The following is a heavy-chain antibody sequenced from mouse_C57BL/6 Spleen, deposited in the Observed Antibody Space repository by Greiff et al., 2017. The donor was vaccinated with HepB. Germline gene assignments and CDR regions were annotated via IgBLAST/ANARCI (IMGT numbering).Heavy chain of an antibody. J-gene: IGHJ4*01. CDR2: INYDGSST. D-gene: IGHD2-5*01. CDR1: GFTFSDYY. Sequence: DVQLQESEGGLVQPVSSMKLSCTASGFTFSDYYMAWVRQVPEKGLEWVANINYDGSSTYYLDSLKSRFIISRDNAKNILYLQMSSLKSEDTATYYCARDRGAYYSNYGAMDYWGQGTSVTVSS. V-gene: IGHV5-16*01. CDR3: ARDRGAYYSNYGAMDY.